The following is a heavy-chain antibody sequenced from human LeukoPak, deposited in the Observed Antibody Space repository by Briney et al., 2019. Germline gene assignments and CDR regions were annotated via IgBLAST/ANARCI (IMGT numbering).Heavy chain of an antibody. Sequence: GGSLRLSCAASGFTFSNAWMSWVRQAPGKGLEWVSYISSSGSTIYYADSVKGRFTISRDNAKNSLYLQMSSLRAEDTAVYYCARDYSSSWYGDDAFDIWGQGTMVTVSS. D-gene: IGHD6-13*01. CDR2: ISSSGSTI. V-gene: IGHV3-11*04. CDR3: ARDYSSSWYGDDAFDI. J-gene: IGHJ3*02. CDR1: GFTFSNAW.